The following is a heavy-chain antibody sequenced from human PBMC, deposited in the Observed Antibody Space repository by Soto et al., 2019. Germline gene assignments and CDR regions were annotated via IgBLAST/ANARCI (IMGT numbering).Heavy chain of an antibody. J-gene: IGHJ4*02. CDR3: ARDKGYCSDTSCPDFDY. V-gene: IGHV1-69*08. CDR1: GGTLSSYT. D-gene: IGHD2-15*01. Sequence: QVQMVQSGAEVKKPGSSVKVSGKASGGTLSSYTFSWVRQAPGQGLDWMGRVIPNLGVTNYAKKFQGRFTIVVDTSTSTAYMELKSLRYEDTAVYYCARDKGYCSDTSCPDFDYWGQGTLVTVSS. CDR2: VIPNLGVT.